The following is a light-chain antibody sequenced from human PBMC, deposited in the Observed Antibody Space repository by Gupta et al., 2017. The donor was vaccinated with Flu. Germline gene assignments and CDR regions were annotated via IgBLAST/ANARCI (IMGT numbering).Light chain of an antibody. CDR3: QQYDSAPFT. Sequence: DIVMTQSPDSLPVSLGERATINCKSSQSVLYSSNSQNYLSWYQQKPGQPPKLLLYWASIRESGVPDRFRGSGSGTDFTLTITSLQAEDVAVYYCQQYDSAPFTFGQGTRLEIK. CDR2: WAS. CDR1: QSVLYSSNSQNY. V-gene: IGKV4-1*01. J-gene: IGKJ2*01.